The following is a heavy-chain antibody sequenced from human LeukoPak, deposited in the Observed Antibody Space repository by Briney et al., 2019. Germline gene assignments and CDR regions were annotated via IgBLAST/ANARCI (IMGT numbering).Heavy chain of an antibody. D-gene: IGHD2-2*01. Sequence: GGSLRLSCAASGFTFSSYGMHWVRQAPGKGLEWVAVISYDGSNKYYADSVKGRFTISRDNSKNTLYLQMNSLRAEDTAVYYCARDDVPPAGYFDLWGRGTLVTVSS. CDR3: ARDDVPPAGYFDL. CDR2: ISYDGSNK. J-gene: IGHJ2*01. V-gene: IGHV3-30*03. CDR1: GFTFSSYG.